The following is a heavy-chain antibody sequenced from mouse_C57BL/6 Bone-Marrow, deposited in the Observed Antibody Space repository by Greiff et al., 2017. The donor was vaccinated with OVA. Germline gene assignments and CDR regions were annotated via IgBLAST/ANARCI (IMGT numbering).Heavy chain of an antibody. CDR3: ERTHGTLDY. CDR1: GFTFSDYG. CDR2: ISSGSSTI. J-gene: IGHJ2*01. V-gene: IGHV5-17*01. D-gene: IGHD1-1*01. Sequence: DVHLVESGGGLVKPGGSLKLSCAASGFTFSDYGMHWVRQAPEKGLEWVAYISSGSSTIYYADTVKGRFTLARDNAKNTLFLEMTGLRSEDTAMYYCERTHGTLDYWGQGTTLTVSS.